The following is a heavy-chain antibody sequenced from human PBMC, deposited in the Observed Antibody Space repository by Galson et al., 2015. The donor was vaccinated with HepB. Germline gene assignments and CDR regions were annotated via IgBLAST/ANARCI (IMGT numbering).Heavy chain of an antibody. CDR3: ARYARLAHNFDY. D-gene: IGHD6-19*01. CDR2: IYSSGST. Sequence: LSLTCTVSSDSISGFYWSWIRQPPGKGLEWFGYIYSSGSTNYNPSLKSRVTMSTDTPKNQISLRLSSVTAADTAVYYCARYARLAHNFDYWGQGILVTVSS. J-gene: IGHJ4*02. V-gene: IGHV4-59*01. CDR1: SDSISGFY.